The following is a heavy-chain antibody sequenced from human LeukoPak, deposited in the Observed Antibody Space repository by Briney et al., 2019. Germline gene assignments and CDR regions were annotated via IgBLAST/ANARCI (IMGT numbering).Heavy chain of an antibody. CDR1: GGSISSYY. Sequence: SETLSLTCTVSGGSISSYYWSWIRQPPGKGLEWIGYIYYSGSTNYNPSLKSRVTISVDTSKNQFSLKLSSVTAADTAVYYCARVIDPGYYYDSSGYCFDYWGQGTLVTVSS. CDR3: ARVIDPGYYYDSSGYCFDY. J-gene: IGHJ4*02. D-gene: IGHD3-22*01. CDR2: IYYSGST. V-gene: IGHV4-59*01.